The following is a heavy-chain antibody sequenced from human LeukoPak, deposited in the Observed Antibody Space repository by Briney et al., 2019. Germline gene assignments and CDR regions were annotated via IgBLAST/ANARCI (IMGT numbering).Heavy chain of an antibody. D-gene: IGHD6-13*01. V-gene: IGHV3-30*04. Sequence: HPGGSPRLSCAASGFTFSHYPMHWVRQAPGEGLEWVATISGDARSKYHGDSVKGRFSISRDNSENTLYLQMNSLKAEDTAVYFCVRDGDSSNWCFDYWGQGTLVTVSS. CDR1: GFTFSHYP. CDR2: ISGDARSK. J-gene: IGHJ4*02. CDR3: VRDGDSSNWCFDY.